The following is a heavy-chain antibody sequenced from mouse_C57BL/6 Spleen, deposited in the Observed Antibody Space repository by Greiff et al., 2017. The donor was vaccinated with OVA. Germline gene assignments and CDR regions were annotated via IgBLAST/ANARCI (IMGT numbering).Heavy chain of an antibody. CDR2: ISSGSSTI. J-gene: IGHJ4*01. V-gene: IGHV5-17*01. CDR3: ARRWLLHYYAMDY. Sequence: VQLKESGGGLVKPGGSLKLSCAASGFTFSDYGMHRVRQAPEKGLEWVAYISSGSSTIYYADTVKGRFTISRDNAKNTLFLQMTSLRSEDTAMYYCARRWLLHYYAMDYWGQGTSVTVSS. D-gene: IGHD2-3*01. CDR1: GFTFSDYG.